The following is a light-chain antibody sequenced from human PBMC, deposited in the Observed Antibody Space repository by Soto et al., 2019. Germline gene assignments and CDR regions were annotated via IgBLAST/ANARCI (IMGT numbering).Light chain of an antibody. CDR2: TND. V-gene: IGLV1-44*01. CDR1: SSNIGVNT. J-gene: IGLJ1*01. Sequence: QPVLTQPPSASGTPGQRVTISCSGSSSNIGVNTVTWYQQLPRAAPKLLIYTNDQRPSGVPDRFSASKSGTAASLAISGLQSEDEADYYCVAWDDSLNGYVFGPGTKLTV. CDR3: VAWDDSLNGYV.